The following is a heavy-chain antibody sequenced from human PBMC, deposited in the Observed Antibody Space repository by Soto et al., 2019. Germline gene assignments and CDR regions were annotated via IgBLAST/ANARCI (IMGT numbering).Heavy chain of an antibody. CDR3: PREGNGKYHYYGRAA. CDR1: GFTFSSYW. CDR2: IKQDGSEK. Sequence: EVQLVESGGGLVQPGGSLRLSCAASGFTFSSYWMSWVRQAPGKGLEWVANIKQDGSEKYYVDSVKGRFTISRDTAKNPRYWKMNTRGAKTPPVNYCPREGNGKYHYYGRAAGGQGTRVP. J-gene: IGHJ6*02. D-gene: IGHD4-4*01. V-gene: IGHV3-7*01.